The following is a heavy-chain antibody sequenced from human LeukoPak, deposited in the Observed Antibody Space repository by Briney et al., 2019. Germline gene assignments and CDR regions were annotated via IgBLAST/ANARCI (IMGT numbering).Heavy chain of an antibody. Sequence: QPGGSLRLSCAASGFTLSSYWMHWVRQAPGKGLVWVSRINSDGSSTGYADSVKGRFTISRDNAKNTLYLQMNSLRVEDTGVYYCARIASHSSSWYDGGYWGQGTLVTVSS. J-gene: IGHJ4*02. CDR3: ARIASHSSSWYDGGY. V-gene: IGHV3-74*01. CDR1: GFTLSSYW. CDR2: INSDGSST. D-gene: IGHD6-13*01.